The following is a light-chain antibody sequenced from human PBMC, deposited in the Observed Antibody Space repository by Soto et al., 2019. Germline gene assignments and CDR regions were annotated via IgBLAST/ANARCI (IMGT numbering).Light chain of an antibody. CDR2: DVS. CDR3: SSYTSSSTLV. Sequence: QSVLTRPASVSGSPGQSITIACTGTSSDVGGYNYVSWYQQHPGKAPKLMICDVSNRPSGVSNRFSGSKSGNTASLTISGLQAEDEADYYCSSYTSSSTLVFGGGTKLTVL. CDR1: SSDVGGYNY. V-gene: IGLV2-14*01. J-gene: IGLJ2*01.